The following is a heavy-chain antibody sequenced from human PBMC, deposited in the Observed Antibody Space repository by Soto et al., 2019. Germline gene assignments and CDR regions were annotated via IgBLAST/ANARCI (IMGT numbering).Heavy chain of an antibody. D-gene: IGHD5-12*01. J-gene: IGHJ6*03. CDR3: ARRVDFPHYMDV. Sequence: QVQLQESGPGLVKPSETLSLTCTVSGDSISPYYWTWIRQPQGKGLEFIGCVHASGTSTYNPSLASRVTMSVDTSKNHFSLRLQSVIAADTAVYYCARRVDFPHYMDVWGKGTTVTVSS. V-gene: IGHV4-4*08. CDR2: VHASGTS. CDR1: GDSISPYY.